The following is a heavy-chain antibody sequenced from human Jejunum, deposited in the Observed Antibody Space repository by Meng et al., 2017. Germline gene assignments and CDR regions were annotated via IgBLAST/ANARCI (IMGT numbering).Heavy chain of an antibody. V-gene: IGHV4-31*03. CDR1: GGSISSRFHY. CDR3: AKGDDSGAYYDY. Sequence: LTESGPVLARTLQTLSLTCTFSGGSISSRFHYWSWIRQHPGKGLEWIGFIYYNGNTYYKPSLKSRVTISVDTSKNQFSLKLSSVTAADTAVYCCAKGDDSGAYYDYWGQGTLVTVSS. CDR2: IYYNGNT. J-gene: IGHJ4*02. D-gene: IGHD4/OR15-4a*01.